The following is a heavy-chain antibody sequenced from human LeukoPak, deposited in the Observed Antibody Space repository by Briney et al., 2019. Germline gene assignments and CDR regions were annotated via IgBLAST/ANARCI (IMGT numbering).Heavy chain of an antibody. V-gene: IGHV3-23*01. Sequence: GGSLRLSCAASGFIFNNYAMGWVRQAPGKGLEWVSGISASGLVTYYADSVKGRFSISRDSSKNTLYLQMNSLRVEDTAVYYCARESNYYDSSVPTPYDAFDIWGQGTMVTVSS. CDR3: ARESNYYDSSVPTPYDAFDI. CDR1: GFIFNNYA. D-gene: IGHD3-22*01. CDR2: ISASGLVT. J-gene: IGHJ3*02.